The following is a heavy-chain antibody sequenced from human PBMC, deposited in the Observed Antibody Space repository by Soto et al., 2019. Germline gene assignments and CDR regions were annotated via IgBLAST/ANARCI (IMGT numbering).Heavy chain of an antibody. CDR1: GFTFNNYA. J-gene: IGHJ3*01. D-gene: IGHD3-22*01. CDR3: AKCGYTPYGAFDF. CDR2: ISDTGASI. Sequence: GGSLRLSCAASGFTFNNYAMNWVRQAPGKGLEWVSGISDTGASIYYADSVKGRFTISRDNSKNTLYLQMNSLRAEDTAVYYCAKCGYTPYGAFDFWGQGTMVTVSS. V-gene: IGHV3-23*01.